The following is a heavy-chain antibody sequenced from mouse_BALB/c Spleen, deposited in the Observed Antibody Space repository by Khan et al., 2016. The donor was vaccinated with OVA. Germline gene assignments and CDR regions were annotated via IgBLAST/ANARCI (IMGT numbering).Heavy chain of an antibody. V-gene: IGHV2-4-1*01. D-gene: IGHD2-14*01. CDR1: DFSLSTYG. Sequence: QVQLEQSGPGLVQSSQSLSITCTVTDFSLSTYGIHWVRQSPGKGLEWLGVIWSGGSTDYNAAFISRLSISKDNSKSQVFVTMNSLQTDDTAMYYCTRDYHRYDRYFEVWGAWTTVTVAS. CDR2: IWSGGST. J-gene: IGHJ1*01. CDR3: TRDYHRYDRYFEV.